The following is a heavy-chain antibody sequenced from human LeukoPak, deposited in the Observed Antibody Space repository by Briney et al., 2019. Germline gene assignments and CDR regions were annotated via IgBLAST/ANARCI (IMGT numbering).Heavy chain of an antibody. CDR2: INHSGST. J-gene: IGHJ6*03. CDR3: ASGHSGYELDYYYYYMDV. V-gene: IGHV4-34*01. CDR1: GGSFSGYY. D-gene: IGHD5-12*01. Sequence: SETLSLTCAVYGGSFSGYYWNWIRQPPGKGLEWIGEINHSGSTKYNPSLKSRVTISVDTSKNQFSLKLSSVTAADTAVYYCASGHSGYELDYYYYYMDVWGKGTTVTVSS.